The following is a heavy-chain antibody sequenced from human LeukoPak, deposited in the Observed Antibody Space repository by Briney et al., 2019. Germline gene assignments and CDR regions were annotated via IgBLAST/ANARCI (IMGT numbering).Heavy chain of an antibody. CDR3: ARERRAATVEEPFDH. D-gene: IGHD2-15*01. CDR1: GGSISSSDYY. V-gene: IGHV4-39*07. CDR2: NDYSGST. Sequence: SETLSLTCTVSGGSISSSDYYWGWLRQPPGQGLEWIGSNDYSGSTYSNPSLKSRVIVSVHTSNNQFSLKLSTVTAADTAVYYCARERRAATVEEPFDHWGQETLVTAAS. J-gene: IGHJ4*02.